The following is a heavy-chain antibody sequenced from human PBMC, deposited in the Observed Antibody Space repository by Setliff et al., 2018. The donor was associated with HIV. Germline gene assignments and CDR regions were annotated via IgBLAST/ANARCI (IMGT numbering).Heavy chain of an antibody. CDR2: ILNKNNDYAT. D-gene: IGHD1-26*01. CDR3: ARVQTSGSYFVDY. Sequence: LSLSCAASGFMSSDSAFHWVRQASGKGLEWVGRILNKNNDYATAYAVSVKGKFTISRDDSKNTAYLQMNSLTAEDTAVYYCARVQTSGSYFVDYWGQGTLVTVSS. V-gene: IGHV3-73*01. CDR1: GFMSSDSA. J-gene: IGHJ4*02.